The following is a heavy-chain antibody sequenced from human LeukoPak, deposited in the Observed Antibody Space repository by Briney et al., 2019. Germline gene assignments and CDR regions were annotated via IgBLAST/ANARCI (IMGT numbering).Heavy chain of an antibody. CDR2: ISASDGST. J-gene: IGHJ4*02. D-gene: IGHD6-19*01. V-gene: IGHV3-23*01. CDR3: AKDVISVAGTPRYFDY. Sequence: GGSLRLSCAASGFTFSSYAMSWVRQAPGKVLEWVSAISASDGSTYYADSVKGRFTISRDNSKNTLYLQMNNLRDEDTAVYCCAKDVISVAGTPRYFDYWGQGTLVTVSS. CDR1: GFTFSSYA.